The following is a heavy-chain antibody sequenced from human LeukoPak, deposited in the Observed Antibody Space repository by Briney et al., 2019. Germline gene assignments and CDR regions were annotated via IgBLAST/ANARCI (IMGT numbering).Heavy chain of an antibody. V-gene: IGHV3-74*01. CDR1: GFTFSSYW. J-gene: IGHJ5*02. CDR2: INTDGSRT. CDR3: ARVRSRSYNWFDP. Sequence: GGSLRLSCAASGFTFSSYWMHWVRQAPGKGLVWVSRINTDGSRTSYADPVKGRFTISRDNAKNTLFLQMNSLRAEDTAVYYCARVRSRSYNWFDPWGQGTLVTVSS. D-gene: IGHD1-26*01.